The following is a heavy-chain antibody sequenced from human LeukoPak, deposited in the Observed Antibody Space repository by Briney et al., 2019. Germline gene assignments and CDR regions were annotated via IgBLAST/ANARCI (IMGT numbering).Heavy chain of an antibody. D-gene: IGHD3-22*01. Sequence: SETLSLTCTVSGGSISSSSYYWGWIRQPPGKGLEWIGSIYYSGSTYYNPSLKSRVTISVDTSKNQFSLKLSSVTAADTAVYYCARPLYDSGGLLIDYWGQGTLVTVSS. CDR3: ARPLYDSGGLLIDY. V-gene: IGHV4-39*01. CDR2: IYYSGST. CDR1: GGSISSSSYY. J-gene: IGHJ4*02.